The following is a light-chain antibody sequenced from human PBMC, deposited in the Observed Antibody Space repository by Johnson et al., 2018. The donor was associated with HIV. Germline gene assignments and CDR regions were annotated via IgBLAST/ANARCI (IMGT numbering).Light chain of an antibody. CDR3: GNWDSGLGAVYV. J-gene: IGLJ1*01. V-gene: IGLV1-51*02. Sequence: QSVLTQPPSVSAAPGQKVTISCSGSSSNIWNNFVSWYQQLPGTAPKLLIYENNKRPSGIPDRFSGSKSGTSATLGIAGLQTGDEADYFCGNWDSGLGAVYVFGPGTKVTVL. CDR2: ENN. CDR1: SSNIWNNF.